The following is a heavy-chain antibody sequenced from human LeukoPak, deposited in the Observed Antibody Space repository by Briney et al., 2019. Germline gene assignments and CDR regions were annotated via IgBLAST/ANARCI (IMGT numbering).Heavy chain of an antibody. J-gene: IGHJ4*02. D-gene: IGHD2-2*01. Sequence: GASVKVSCKASGYTFTSHAMNWVRQAPGQGLEWRGWINTNTGNPTYAQAFTGRFVFSLDTSVSTAYLQISSLKAEDTAVYYCARQGPGYCSSTSCYGVGYWGQGTLVTVSS. CDR1: GYTFTSHA. V-gene: IGHV7-4-1*02. CDR2: INTNTGNP. CDR3: ARQGPGYCSSTSCYGVGY.